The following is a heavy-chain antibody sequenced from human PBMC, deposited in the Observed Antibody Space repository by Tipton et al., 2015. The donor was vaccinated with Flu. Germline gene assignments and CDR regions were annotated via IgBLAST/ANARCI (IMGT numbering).Heavy chain of an antibody. CDR3: ARGLRGDDFDC. D-gene: IGHD3-10*01. CDR1: GFTFSSYA. CDR2: ISSSSSYI. V-gene: IGHV3-21*01. Sequence: SLRLSCAASGFTFSSYAMNWVRQAPGKGLEWVSSISSSSSYIYYADSVKGRFTISRDNAKNSLYLQMNSLRAEDTAVYYCARGLRGDDFDCWGQGTLVTVSS. J-gene: IGHJ4*02.